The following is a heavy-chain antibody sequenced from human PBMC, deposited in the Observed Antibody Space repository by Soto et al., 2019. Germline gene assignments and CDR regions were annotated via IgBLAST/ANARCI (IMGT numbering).Heavy chain of an antibody. D-gene: IGHD3-22*01. CDR1: GGTFSSYA. Sequence: QVQLVQSGAVVKKPGSSVKVSCKASGGTFSSYAISWVRQAPGQGLEWMGGIIPIFGTANYAQTFQGRVTITADESTSTAYMELSSLRSEDTAVYYCARGPLGPKDYYDSSVYPDYWGQGTLVTVSS. CDR2: IIPIFGTA. V-gene: IGHV1-69*12. CDR3: ARGPLGPKDYYDSSVYPDY. J-gene: IGHJ4*02.